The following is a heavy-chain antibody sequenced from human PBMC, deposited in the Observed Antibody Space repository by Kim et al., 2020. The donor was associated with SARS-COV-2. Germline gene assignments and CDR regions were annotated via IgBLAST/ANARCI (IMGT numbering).Heavy chain of an antibody. CDR1: GFTFSSYA. V-gene: IGHV3-23*01. CDR2: ISGSGGST. Sequence: GGSLRLSCAASGFTFSSYAMSWVRQAPGKGLEWVSAISGSGGSTYYADSVKGRFTISRDNSKNTLYLQMNSLRAEDTAVYYCAKDFWVFSVIPFPGFDYWGQGTLVTVSS. CDR3: AKDFWVFSVIPFPGFDY. D-gene: IGHD3-3*01. J-gene: IGHJ4*02.